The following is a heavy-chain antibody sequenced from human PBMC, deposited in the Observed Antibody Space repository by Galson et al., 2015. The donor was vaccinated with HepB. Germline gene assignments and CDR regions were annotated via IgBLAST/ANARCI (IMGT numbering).Heavy chain of an antibody. J-gene: IGHJ6*02. CDR2: ISYDGSNK. D-gene: IGHD5-12*01. Sequence: SLRLSCAASGFTFSSYAMHWVRQAPGKGLEWVAVISYDGSNKYYADSVKGRFTISRDNAKNTLYLQMNSLRAEDTAVYYCAREDVDIVATITYYYYYGMDVWGQGTTVTVSS. CDR1: GFTFSSYA. CDR3: AREDVDIVATITYYYYYGMDV. V-gene: IGHV3-30-3*01.